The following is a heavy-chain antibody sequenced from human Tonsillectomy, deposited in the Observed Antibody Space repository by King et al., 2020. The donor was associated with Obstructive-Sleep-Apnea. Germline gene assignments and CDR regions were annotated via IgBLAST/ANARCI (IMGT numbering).Heavy chain of an antibody. CDR2: IWYDGSNK. V-gene: IGHV3-33*01. D-gene: IGHD3-9*01. CDR1: GFTFSSYG. J-gene: IGHJ4*02. CDR3: ARDHPYDILTGYYPFDY. Sequence: VQLVESGGGVVQPGRSLRLSCAASGFTFSSYGMHWVRQAPGKGLEWVAVIWYDGSNKYYADSVKGRFTISRDNSKNTLYLQMNSLGAEDTAVYYCARDHPYDILTGYYPFDYWGQGTLVTVSS.